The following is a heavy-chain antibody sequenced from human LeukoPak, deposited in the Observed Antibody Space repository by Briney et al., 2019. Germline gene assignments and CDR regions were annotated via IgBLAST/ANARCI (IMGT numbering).Heavy chain of an antibody. Sequence: LPGGSLRLSCAASGFTFSSYAMSWVRQAPGKGLEWVSAISGSGGSTYYADSVKGRFTISRDNSKNTLYLQMNSLRAEDTAVYYCARDLGAARMNFDYWGQGTLVTVSS. D-gene: IGHD6-6*01. J-gene: IGHJ4*02. CDR1: GFTFSSYA. V-gene: IGHV3-23*01. CDR2: ISGSGGST. CDR3: ARDLGAARMNFDY.